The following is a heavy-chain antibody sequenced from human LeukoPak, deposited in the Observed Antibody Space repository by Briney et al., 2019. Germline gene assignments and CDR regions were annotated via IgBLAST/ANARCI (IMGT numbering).Heavy chain of an antibody. CDR1: GGSISSYY. CDR2: IYTSGST. J-gene: IGHJ6*02. V-gene: IGHV4-4*07. Sequence: PSETLSLTCTVSGGSISSYYWSWIRQPAGKGLEWIGRIYTSGSTNYNSSLESRVTMSVDTSKNQFSLKLSSVTAADTAVYYCARVDQNAGSADYYYYGMDVWGQGTTVTVSS. CDR3: ARVDQNAGSADYYYYGMDV.